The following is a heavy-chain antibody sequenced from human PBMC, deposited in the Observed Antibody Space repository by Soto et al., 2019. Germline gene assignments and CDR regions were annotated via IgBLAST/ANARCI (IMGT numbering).Heavy chain of an antibody. CDR3: ARGGDSYGYGEYYYYGMDV. CDR2: ISYDGSNK. J-gene: IGHJ6*02. Sequence: PGGSLILSCAASGCTFSSYAMHWVRQAPGKGLEWVAVISYDGSNKYYADSVKGRFTISRDNSKNTVYLQMNSVGAEDTAVYYCARGGDSYGYGEYYYYGMDVCGQGTTVTVSS. CDR1: GCTFSSYA. V-gene: IGHV3-30*14. D-gene: IGHD5-18*01.